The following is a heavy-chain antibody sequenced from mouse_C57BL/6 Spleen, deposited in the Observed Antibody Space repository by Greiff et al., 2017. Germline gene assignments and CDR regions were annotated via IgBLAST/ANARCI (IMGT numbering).Heavy chain of an antibody. CDR1: GFTFSDYG. CDR2: ISSGSSTI. V-gene: IGHV5-17*01. Sequence: EVKVVESGGGLVKPGGSLKLSCAASGFTFSDYGMHWVRQAPEKGLEWVAYISSGSSTIYYADTVKGRFTISRDNAKNTLFLQMTSLRSENTAMYYCERGERATVLSALDYWGQGTTLTVSS. CDR3: ERGERATVLSALDY. J-gene: IGHJ2*01. D-gene: IGHD1-1*01.